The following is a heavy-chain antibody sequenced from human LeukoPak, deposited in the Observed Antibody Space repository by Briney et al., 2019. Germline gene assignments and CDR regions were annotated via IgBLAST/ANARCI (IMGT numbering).Heavy chain of an antibody. J-gene: IGHJ4*02. CDR3: ALGLVTDY. CDR2: ISYDATNK. Sequence: PGRSLRLSCAASGFSFSSYAMHWVRQAPGKGLEWVTIISYDATNKYYADSVKGRFTISRDNSKNTLYLQMNSLRVEDTAVYYCALGLVTDYWGQGTLVTVSS. CDR1: GFSFSSYA. V-gene: IGHV3-30*03. D-gene: IGHD3-9*01.